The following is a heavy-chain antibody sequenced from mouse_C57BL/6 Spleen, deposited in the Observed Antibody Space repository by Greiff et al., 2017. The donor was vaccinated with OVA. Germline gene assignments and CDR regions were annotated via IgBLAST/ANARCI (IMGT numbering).Heavy chain of an antibody. CDR3: ARLRPNYYAMDY. D-gene: IGHD3-2*02. Sequence: VQGVESGAELARPGASVKLSCKASGYTFTSYGISWVKQRTGQGLEWIGEIYPRSGNTYYNEKFKGKATLTADKSSSTAYMELRSLTSEDSAVYFCARLRPNYYAMDYWGQGTSVTVSS. V-gene: IGHV1-81*01. CDR2: IYPRSGNT. J-gene: IGHJ4*01. CDR1: GYTFTSYG.